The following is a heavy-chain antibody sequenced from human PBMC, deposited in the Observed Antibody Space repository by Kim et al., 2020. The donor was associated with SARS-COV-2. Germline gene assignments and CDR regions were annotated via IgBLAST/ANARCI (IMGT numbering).Heavy chain of an antibody. Sequence: SETLSLTCSVSGVSISSGAHYWSWIRQIPGKGLEWIGYIYHNRSIDYNPSLNSRVTISVDTSKNQFSLKLKSVTAADTAVYYCTIGAELLWFGDLGQGT. J-gene: IGHJ4*02. V-gene: IGHV4-31*03. CDR3: TIGAELLWFGD. D-gene: IGHD3-10*01. CDR2: IYHNRSI. CDR1: GVSISSGAHY.